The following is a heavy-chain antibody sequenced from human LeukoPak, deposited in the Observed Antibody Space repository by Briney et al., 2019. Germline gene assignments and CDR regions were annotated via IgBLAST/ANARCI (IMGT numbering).Heavy chain of an antibody. CDR3: AKIAETSGSYGQGYDY. CDR2: ISYDGSNK. D-gene: IGHD1-26*01. V-gene: IGHV3-30*18. J-gene: IGHJ4*02. CDR1: GFTFSSYG. Sequence: GGSLRPSCAASGFTFSSYGMHWVRQAPGKGLEWVAVISYDGSNKYYADSVKGRFTISRDNSKNTLYLQMNSLRAEDTAVYYCAKIAETSGSYGQGYDYWGQGTLVTVSS.